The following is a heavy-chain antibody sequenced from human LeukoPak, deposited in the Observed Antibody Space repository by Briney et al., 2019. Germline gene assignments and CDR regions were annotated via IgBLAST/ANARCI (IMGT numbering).Heavy chain of an antibody. D-gene: IGHD3/OR15-3a*01. CDR2: MNPNSGNT. J-gene: IGHJ4*02. CDR3: ARDVDWTFDY. CDR1: GYTFTSYD. V-gene: IGHV1-8*01. Sequence: ASVKVSCKASGYTFTSYDINWVRQATGQGLEWMGWMNPNSGNTGYAQKFQGRVTMTTDTSTSTAYMELRSLRSDDTAVYYCARDVDWTFDYWGQGTLVTVSS.